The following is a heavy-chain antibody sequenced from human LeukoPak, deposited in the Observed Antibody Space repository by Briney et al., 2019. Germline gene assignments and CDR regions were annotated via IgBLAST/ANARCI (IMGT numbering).Heavy chain of an antibody. CDR1: GGSIGSYY. J-gene: IGHJ4*02. Sequence: KPSETPSLTCTVSGGSIGSYYWSWIRQPAGKGLEWIGRIYTSGSTNYNPSLKSRVTMSVDTSKNQFSLKLSSVTAADTAVYYCARGPNTPHYYDSSGYYFDYWGQGTLVTVSS. D-gene: IGHD3-22*01. CDR2: IYTSGST. V-gene: IGHV4-4*07. CDR3: ARGPNTPHYYDSSGYYFDY.